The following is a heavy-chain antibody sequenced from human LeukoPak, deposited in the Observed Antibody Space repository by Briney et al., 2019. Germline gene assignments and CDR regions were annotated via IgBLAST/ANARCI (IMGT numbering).Heavy chain of an antibody. Sequence: VSVKVSCKASGYTFTDYYMHWVRQAPGQGLGWTGWINPNSGGTNYAQKFQGRVTMTRDTSISTAYMELSRLRSDDTAVFYCAREEVIAAAGPTLDYWGQGALVTVSS. D-gene: IGHD6-13*01. CDR2: INPNSGGT. CDR3: AREEVIAAAGPTLDY. V-gene: IGHV1-2*02. J-gene: IGHJ4*02. CDR1: GYTFTDYY.